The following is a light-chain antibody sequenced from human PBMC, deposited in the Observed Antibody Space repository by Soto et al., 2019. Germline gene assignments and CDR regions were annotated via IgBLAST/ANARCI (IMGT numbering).Light chain of an antibody. Sequence: ELVMTQSPATLSVSPGERATLSCRASQSVSSNLAWYKQKPGQAPRLLIYGASSRATGIPDRFSGSGSGTDSTLTISRLEPEDSAVYSCQQYGDSRTFGQGTKLDIK. CDR2: GAS. J-gene: IGKJ1*01. CDR1: QSVSSN. CDR3: QQYGDSRT. V-gene: IGKV3-20*01.